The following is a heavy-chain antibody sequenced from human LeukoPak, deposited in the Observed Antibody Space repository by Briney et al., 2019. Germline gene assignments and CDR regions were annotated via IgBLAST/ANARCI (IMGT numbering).Heavy chain of an antibody. CDR2: ISGSGGST. CDR1: GFTFSSYA. Sequence: GGSLRLSCAASGFTFSSYAMSWVRQAPGKGLEWVSAISGSGGSTYYADSVKGRFTISRDNSKNTLYLQMNSLRAEDTAVYYCAKVEEHYYGSGSFDPWGQGTLVTVSS. D-gene: IGHD3-10*01. CDR3: AKVEEHYYGSGSFDP. V-gene: IGHV3-23*01. J-gene: IGHJ5*02.